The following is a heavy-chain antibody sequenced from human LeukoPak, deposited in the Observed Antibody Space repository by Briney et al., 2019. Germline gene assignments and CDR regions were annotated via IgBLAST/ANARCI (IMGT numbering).Heavy chain of an antibody. CDR1: GFTFSSYG. Sequence: GGPLRLSCAASGFTFSSYGMYWVRQAPGKGLEWVAFIRYDGSNKYYADSVKGRFTISRDNSKSTLYIQMNSLRAEDTAVYYCARAKPKNMVRGLIMRRESRYYFDYWGQGTLVTVSS. CDR3: ARAKPKNMVRGLIMRRESRYYFDY. V-gene: IGHV3-30*02. D-gene: IGHD3-10*01. CDR2: IRYDGSNK. J-gene: IGHJ4*02.